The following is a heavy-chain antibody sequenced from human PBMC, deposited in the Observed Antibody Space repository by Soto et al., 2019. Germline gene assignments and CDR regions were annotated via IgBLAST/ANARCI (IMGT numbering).Heavy chain of an antibody. CDR1: GGSISSSSYY. V-gene: IGHV4-39*01. CDR2: IYYSGST. CDR3: ARLIAAANWFDP. Sequence: PSETLSLTCTVSGGSISSSSYYWGWIRQPPGKGPEWIGSIYYSGSTYYNTSLKSRVTISVDTSKKQISLKLSYVTASDTAVYYCARLIAAANWFDPWGQGTLVTVSS. J-gene: IGHJ5*02. D-gene: IGHD6-13*01.